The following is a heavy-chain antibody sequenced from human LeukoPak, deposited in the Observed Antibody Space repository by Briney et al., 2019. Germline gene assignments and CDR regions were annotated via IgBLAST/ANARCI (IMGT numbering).Heavy chain of an antibody. Sequence: EGSLRLSCAASGFIFSDYYMSWIRQAPGKGLEWVSYISSSGSTIYYADSVKGRFTISRDNAKNSLYLQMNSLRAEDTAVYYCARDKDDYGSGNHWFDPWGQGTLVTVSS. J-gene: IGHJ5*02. CDR3: ARDKDDYGSGNHWFDP. V-gene: IGHV3-11*01. CDR2: ISSSGSTI. D-gene: IGHD3-10*01. CDR1: GFIFSDYY.